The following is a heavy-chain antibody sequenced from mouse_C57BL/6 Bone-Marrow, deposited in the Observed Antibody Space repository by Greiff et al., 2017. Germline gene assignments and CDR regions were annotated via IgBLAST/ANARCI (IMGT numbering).Heavy chain of an antibody. CDR2: ISSGGSYT. Sequence: EVMLVESGGDLVKPGGSLKLSCAASGFTFSSYGMSWVRQTPDKRLEWVATISSGGSYTYYPDSVKGRFTISRDNAKNTLYLQMSSLKSEDTAMYYCARQGRSGNYVYGGQGTTLTVSS. J-gene: IGHJ2*01. CDR1: GFTFSSYG. V-gene: IGHV5-6*01. CDR3: ARQGRSGNYVY. D-gene: IGHD2-1*01.